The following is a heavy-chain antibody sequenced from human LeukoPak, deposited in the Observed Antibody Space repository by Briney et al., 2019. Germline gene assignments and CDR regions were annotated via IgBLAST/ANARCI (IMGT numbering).Heavy chain of an antibody. Sequence: GASVTVSCKASGYTFTSYGISGVRQTTRQRVERMGCIRAYNGNTNYAHRIQGRVTMTTDTSTSTAYMELRSLRSDDTAVYYCARALLYDYGWGSYRAFVYWGQGTLVTVSS. V-gene: IGHV1-18*01. J-gene: IGHJ4*02. CDR3: ARALLYDYGWGSYRAFVY. CDR2: IRAYNGNT. CDR1: GYTFTSYG. D-gene: IGHD3-16*02.